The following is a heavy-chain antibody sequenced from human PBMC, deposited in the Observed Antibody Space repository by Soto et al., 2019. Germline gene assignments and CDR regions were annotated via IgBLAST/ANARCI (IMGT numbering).Heavy chain of an antibody. D-gene: IGHD4-17*01. V-gene: IGHV1-69*01. J-gene: IGHJ4*02. CDR3: AREVGYGDFSAALLD. Sequence: VQLMQSGAEVKQPGSSVKVSCKASGGTFSSHSINWLRQAPGQGLEWMGGIITLFGTANYAQNFQGRVTITADQSTSTAYMELNSLRSDDTAVYYCAREVGYGDFSAALLDWGQGTLVTVSS. CDR2: IITLFGTA. CDR1: GGTFSSHS.